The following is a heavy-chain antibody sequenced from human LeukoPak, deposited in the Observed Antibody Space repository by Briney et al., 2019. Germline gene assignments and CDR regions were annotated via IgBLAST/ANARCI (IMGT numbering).Heavy chain of an antibody. Sequence: PSETLSLTCTVSGGSISSSSYYWGWIRQPPGKGLEWIGSIYYSGSTYYNPSLKSRVTISVDTSKNQFSLNLISVTAADTAVYYCTRASFSAGTYTDDYWGQGTLVTVSS. J-gene: IGHJ4*02. CDR3: TRASFSAGTYTDDY. CDR1: GGSISSSSYY. CDR2: IYYSGST. D-gene: IGHD1-26*01. V-gene: IGHV4-39*07.